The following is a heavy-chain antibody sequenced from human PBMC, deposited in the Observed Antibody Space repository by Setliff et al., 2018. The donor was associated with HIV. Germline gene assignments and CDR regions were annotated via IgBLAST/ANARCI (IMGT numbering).Heavy chain of an antibody. CDR1: GFTFSTYA. Sequence: GGSLRLSCAASGFTFSTYAMAWVRQVPGKAPEWVSSISGSGGSTYYADSVRGRLTISRDNSRDTLYLEMSSLRAEDTAVYYCARTSSKFYAGNGMDVWGKGTTVTVSS. V-gene: IGHV3-23*01. CDR2: ISGSGGST. CDR3: ARTSSKFYAGNGMDV. J-gene: IGHJ6*04. D-gene: IGHD6-13*01.